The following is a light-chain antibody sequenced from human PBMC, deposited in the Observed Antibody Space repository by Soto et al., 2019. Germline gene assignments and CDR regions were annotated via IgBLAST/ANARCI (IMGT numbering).Light chain of an antibody. Sequence: EIVMTQSPATLSVSPGGRATLSCRASQSISDTLAWYQQKPGQAPRLLIYGAFKRATGFPARFSGSGSGTDFTLTISSLQPDDFATYYCQQYNSYSGWTFGQGTKVDIK. CDR1: QSISDT. CDR3: QQYNSYSGWT. CDR2: GAF. J-gene: IGKJ1*01. V-gene: IGKV3-15*01.